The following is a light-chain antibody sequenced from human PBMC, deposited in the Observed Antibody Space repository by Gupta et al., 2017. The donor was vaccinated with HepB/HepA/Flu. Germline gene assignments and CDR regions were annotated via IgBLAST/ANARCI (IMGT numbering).Light chain of an antibody. CDR3: QQYNDWPWT. V-gene: IGKV3-15*01. CDR2: GAS. CDR1: QTVSSN. J-gene: IGKJ1*01. Sequence: TLSVSPGERATLSCRASQTVSSNLAWYQQKPGQAPRLLIYGASTRATGIPARFSGSGSGTEFTLTISSLQSEDFAVYYCQQYNDWPWTFGQGTKAE.